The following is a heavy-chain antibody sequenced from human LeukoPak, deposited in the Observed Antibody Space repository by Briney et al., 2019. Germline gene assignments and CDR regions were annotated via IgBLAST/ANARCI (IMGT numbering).Heavy chain of an antibody. V-gene: IGHV3-11*03. CDR3: ESARHDYFRDFSHFDYY. D-gene: IGHD3-16*01. J-gene: IGHJ4*02. Sequence: PGGSLSLSYAVSGFTLQEYYTRCISQAPGKGLEWVSFISSSSSYTNYADSVQGRFTISRDYAKNSLYLQMNSLRAEDTAVYYYESARHDYFRDFSHFDYYCGQGTLVTVSS. CDR2: ISSSSSYT. CDR1: GFTLQEYY.